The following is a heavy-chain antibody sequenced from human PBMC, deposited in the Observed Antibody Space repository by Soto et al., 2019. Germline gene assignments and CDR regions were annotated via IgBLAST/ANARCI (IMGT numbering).Heavy chain of an antibody. V-gene: IGHV2-70*11. J-gene: IGHJ6*02. CDR1: GFSLSTSGMC. D-gene: IGHD6-13*01. CDR3: ARRCSSSWYDPYGMDV. Sequence: SGPTLVNPTQTLTLTCTFSGFSLSTSGMCVSWIRQPPGKALEWLARIDWDDDKYYSTSLKTRLTISKDTSKNQVVLTMTNMDPVDTATYCCARRCSSSWYDPYGMDVWGQGTTVTVSS. CDR2: IDWDDDK.